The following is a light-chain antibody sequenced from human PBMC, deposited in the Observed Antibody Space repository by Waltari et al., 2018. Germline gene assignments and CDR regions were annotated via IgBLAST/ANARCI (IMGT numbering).Light chain of an antibody. J-gene: IGLJ3*02. CDR3: QSFDSNVRGGVV. CDR1: SSNIGAGHD. CDR2: GNN. Sequence: QSILTQPTSVSGAPGQRVTIYCTGSSSNIGAGHDVHWYQAFPGTAPKLLIYGNNNRPSGVPDRFSGSKSGSSASLAINGLQAEDEADYYCQSFDSNVRGGVVFGGGTKVTVL. V-gene: IGLV1-40*01.